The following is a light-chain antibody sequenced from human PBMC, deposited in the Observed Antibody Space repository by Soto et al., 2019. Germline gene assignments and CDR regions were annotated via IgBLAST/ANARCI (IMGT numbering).Light chain of an antibody. J-gene: IGLJ2*01. V-gene: IGLV2-14*01. CDR3: SSYTSSSTLVV. CDR2: EVS. CDR1: SSDVGAYNY. Sequence: QSALTQPASVSGSPGQSITISCTETSSDVGAYNYVSWYQQHPGKAPKLMIYEVSNRPSGVSNRFSGSKSGNTASLTISGLQAEDEADYYCSSYTSSSTLVVFGGGTKVTVL.